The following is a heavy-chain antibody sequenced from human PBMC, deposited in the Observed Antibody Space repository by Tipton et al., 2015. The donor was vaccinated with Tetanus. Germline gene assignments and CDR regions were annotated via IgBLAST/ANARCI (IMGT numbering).Heavy chain of an antibody. J-gene: IGHJ5*02. CDR3: ARDQGGGRVVRLNWLDP. CDR1: GGLITTGGYS. V-gene: IGHV4-31*03. D-gene: IGHD6-6*01. Sequence: TLSLTCTVSGGLITTGGYSWGWIRQRPGEGPEWIGYIYYSGDTYLNPSLESRVSMSVDTSKNQFSLKLTSVTAADAAVYYCARDQGGGRVVRLNWLDPWGQGTLVTVSS. CDR2: IYYSGDT.